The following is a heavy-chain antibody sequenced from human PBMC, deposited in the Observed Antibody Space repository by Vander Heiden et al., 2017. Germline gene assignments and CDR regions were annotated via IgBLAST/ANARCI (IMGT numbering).Heavy chain of an antibody. CDR2: IKSTTDGGTT. V-gene: IGHV3-15*02. CDR1: GFPFRHAW. Sequence: EVQLVESGGALVRPGGSLRLSCAASGFPFRHAWLTWVRQAPGKGLEWVGRIKSTTDGGTTDYAAPVKGRFTISRDDSNNMLLLQMNSLKTEDTAVYYCTTDPPRYCSSSNCYVGLWGQGTLVTVFS. J-gene: IGHJ4*02. CDR3: TTDPPRYCSSSNCYVGL. D-gene: IGHD2-2*01.